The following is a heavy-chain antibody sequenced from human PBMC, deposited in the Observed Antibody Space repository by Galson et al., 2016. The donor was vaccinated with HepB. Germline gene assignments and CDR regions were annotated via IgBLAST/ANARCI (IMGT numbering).Heavy chain of an antibody. CDR1: GFIFSDYY. CDR3: ARVGPLVSQSYHYGMDV. J-gene: IGHJ6*02. CDR2: SRNKANGFTT. D-gene: IGHD3-9*01. Sequence: SLRLSCAASGFIFSDYYIGWVRQAPGRGLEWVGRSRNKANGFTTEYAASVKGRFTFSRDDSKTSFYLQMNSLKTEDTAVYYCARVGPLVSQSYHYGMDVWGQGTTVTVSS. V-gene: IGHV3-72*01.